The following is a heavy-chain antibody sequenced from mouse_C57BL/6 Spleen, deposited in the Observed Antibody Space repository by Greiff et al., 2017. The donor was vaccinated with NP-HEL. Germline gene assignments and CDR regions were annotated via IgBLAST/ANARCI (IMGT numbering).Heavy chain of an antibody. CDR2: IWSGGST. Sequence: VQLQQSGPGLVQPSQSLSITCTVSGFSLTSYGVHWVRQSPGKGLEWLGVIWSGGSTDYNAAFISRLSISKDNSKSQVFFKMNSLQADDTAIYYCARNNDYDGWYFDVWGTGTTVTVSS. V-gene: IGHV2-2*01. D-gene: IGHD2-4*01. J-gene: IGHJ1*03. CDR1: GFSLTSYG. CDR3: ARNNDYDGWYFDV.